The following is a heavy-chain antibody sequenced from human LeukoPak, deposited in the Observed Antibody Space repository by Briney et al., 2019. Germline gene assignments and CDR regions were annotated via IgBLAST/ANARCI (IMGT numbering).Heavy chain of an antibody. CDR3: ARDLGIATGVFED. CDR2: IIPIFGTA. D-gene: IGHD1-14*01. CDR1: GSTFRSYA. V-gene: IGHV1-69*05. J-gene: IGHJ4*02. Sequence: SVKVSCKASGSTFRSYAISWVRQAPGQGLERMGGIIPIFGTADYAQKFQGRVTITTDESTSTAYMDLSSLTSEDAAVYYCARDLGIATGVFEDWGQGTLVTVSS.